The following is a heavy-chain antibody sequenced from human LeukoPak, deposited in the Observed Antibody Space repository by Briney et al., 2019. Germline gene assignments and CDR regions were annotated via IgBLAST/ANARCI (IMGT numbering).Heavy chain of an antibody. Sequence: SQTLSLTCTVSGGSISSGDYSWSWIRQPPGQGLEWIGYIYYSGSTYYNPSLKSRVTISVDTSQKQFSLKLTSVTAADTAVYYYARAKSQRGYTYGPHTYFDYWGQGTLVTVSS. J-gene: IGHJ4*01. V-gene: IGHV4-30-4*01. CDR3: ARAKSQRGYTYGPHTYFDY. CDR1: GGSISSGDYS. CDR2: IYYSGST. D-gene: IGHD5-18*01.